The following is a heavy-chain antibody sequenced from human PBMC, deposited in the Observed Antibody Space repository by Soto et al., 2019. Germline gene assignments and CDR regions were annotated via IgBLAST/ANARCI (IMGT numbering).Heavy chain of an antibody. V-gene: IGHV3-30-3*01. CDR3: ARPYSSSWSRYYYYGMDV. J-gene: IGHJ6*02. Sequence: GGSLRLSCAASGFTFSSYAMHWVRQAPGKGLEWVAVISYDGSNKYYADSVKGRFTISRDNSKNTLYLQMNSLRAEDTAVYYCARPYSSSWSRYYYYGMDVWGQGTTVTVSS. CDR1: GFTFSSYA. D-gene: IGHD6-13*01. CDR2: ISYDGSNK.